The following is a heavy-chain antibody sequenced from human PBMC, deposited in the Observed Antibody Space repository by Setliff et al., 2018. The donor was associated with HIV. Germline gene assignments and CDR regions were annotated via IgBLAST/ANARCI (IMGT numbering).Heavy chain of an antibody. CDR1: RTTFSGYG. D-gene: IGHD5-18*01. CDR3: AKGFRPVDTALVSGPTY. J-gene: IGHJ4*02. Sequence: QPGGSLRLSCRGFRTTFSGYGLNWVRQAPGKGLEWVAVISFDGSSKYYADSVKGRFTISRDNSKNTLYLQMNSLRAEDTAVYYCAKGFRPVDTALVSGPTYWGQGIRVTVSS. V-gene: IGHV3-30*18. CDR2: ISFDGSSK.